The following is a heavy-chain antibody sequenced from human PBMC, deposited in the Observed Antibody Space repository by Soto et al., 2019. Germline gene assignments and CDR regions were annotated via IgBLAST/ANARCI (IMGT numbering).Heavy chain of an antibody. Sequence: SETLSLTCTVSGGSISSSSYYWGWIRQPPGKGLEWIGSIYYSGSTYYNPSLKSRVTISVDTSKNQFSLKLSSVTAADTAVYYCARHLSPRIAARPFAFDIWGQGTMVTVSS. V-gene: IGHV4-39*01. CDR2: IYYSGST. CDR1: GGSISSSSYY. J-gene: IGHJ3*02. CDR3: ARHLSPRIAARPFAFDI. D-gene: IGHD6-6*01.